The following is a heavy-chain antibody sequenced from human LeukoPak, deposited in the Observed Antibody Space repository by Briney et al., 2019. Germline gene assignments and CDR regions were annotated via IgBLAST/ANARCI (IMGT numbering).Heavy chain of an antibody. D-gene: IGHD3-9*01. Sequence: PSETLSLTCTVSGGSISSYYWSWIRQPPGKGLEWIGEINHSGSTNYNPSLKSRVTISVDTSKNQFSLKLSSVTAADTAVYYCARRATYYDILTGYASYYMDVWGKGTTVTISS. J-gene: IGHJ6*03. CDR2: INHSGST. CDR1: GGSISSYY. CDR3: ARRATYYDILTGYASYYMDV. V-gene: IGHV4-34*01.